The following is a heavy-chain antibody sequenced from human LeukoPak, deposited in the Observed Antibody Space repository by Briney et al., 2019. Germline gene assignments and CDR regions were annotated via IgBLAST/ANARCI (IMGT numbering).Heavy chain of an antibody. CDR3: ASHTKVRGVILNY. CDR1: GGSISSNNW. D-gene: IGHD3-10*01. V-gene: IGHV4-4*02. J-gene: IGHJ4*02. Sequence: SETLSLTCTVSGGSISSNNWWSWVRQPPGKGLEWIGEIYHSGSTNYSPSLKSRVTISVDKSKNQFSLKLSSVTAADTAVYYCASHTKVRGVILNYWGQGTLVTVSS. CDR2: IYHSGST.